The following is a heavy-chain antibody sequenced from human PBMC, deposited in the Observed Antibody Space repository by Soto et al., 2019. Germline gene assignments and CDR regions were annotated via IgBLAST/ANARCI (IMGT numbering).Heavy chain of an antibody. CDR3: ASGPDDSDVPRWDY. CDR2: INTRGGTT. V-gene: IGHV1-46*02. Sequence: QVQLVQSGAEVRKPGASVRLSCKASGYTFNRFYLHWVRQAPGQGLEWMGIINTRGGTTAYAQNCRGRLTVTRYTSTSTLSMELSDLRSEDAAVYYCASGPDDSDVPRWDYWGQGTRVTVSS. J-gene: IGHJ4*02. CDR1: GYTFNRFY. D-gene: IGHD4-17*01.